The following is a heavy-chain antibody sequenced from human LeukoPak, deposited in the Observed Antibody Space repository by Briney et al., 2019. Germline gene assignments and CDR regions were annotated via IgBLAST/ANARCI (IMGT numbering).Heavy chain of an antibody. CDR2: ISSSSSYI. CDR1: GFTFSDYY. D-gene: IGHD6-13*01. J-gene: IGHJ4*02. CDR3: ARIIAAAGTGSY. Sequence: GGSLRLSCAASGFTFSDYYMSWIRQAPGKGLEWVSSISSSSSYIYYADSVKGRFTISRDNAKNSLYLQMNSLRAEDTAVYYCARIIAAAGTGSYWGQGTLVTVSS. V-gene: IGHV3-11*06.